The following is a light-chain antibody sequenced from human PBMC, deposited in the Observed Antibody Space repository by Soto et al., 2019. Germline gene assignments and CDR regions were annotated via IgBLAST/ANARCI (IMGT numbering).Light chain of an antibody. J-gene: IGKJ2*01. V-gene: IGKV3-20*01. CDR2: GAS. Sequence: EIVLTQSPGTLSLSPGERATLSCRASQSVSSSSLTWYQQKPGQAPRLLIYGASTGATGIPDRFSGSGSGTDFSLTISRLEPEDFAVYYCLQFDISPLYTFGQGTKVEIK. CDR3: LQFDISPLYT. CDR1: QSVSSSS.